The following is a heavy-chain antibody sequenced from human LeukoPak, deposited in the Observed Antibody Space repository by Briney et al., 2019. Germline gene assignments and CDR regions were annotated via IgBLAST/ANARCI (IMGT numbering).Heavy chain of an antibody. CDR3: AKGTTYYYDSSGE. D-gene: IGHD3-22*01. CDR1: GFTFSSYA. CDR2: ISGSGGST. Sequence: PGGSLRLSCAASGFTFSSYAMGWVRQAPGKGLEWVSAISGSGGSTYYADSVEGRFTISRDNSKNTLYLQMNSLRAEDTAVYYCAKGTTYYYDSSGEWGQGTLVTVSS. V-gene: IGHV3-23*01. J-gene: IGHJ4*02.